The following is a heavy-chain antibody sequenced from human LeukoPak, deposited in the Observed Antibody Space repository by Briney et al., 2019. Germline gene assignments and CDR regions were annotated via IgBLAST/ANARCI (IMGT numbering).Heavy chain of an antibody. V-gene: IGHV3-23*01. J-gene: IGHJ5*02. CDR3: AKHRIVVVPAAMGT. CDR2: ISGSGGST. Sequence: GGSLRLSCAASGFTFSSYAMSWVSQAPGKRLEWVSAISGSGGSTYYADSVKGRFTISRDNSKNTLYLQMNSLRAEDTAVYYCAKHRIVVVPAAMGTWGQGTLVTVSS. CDR1: GFTFSSYA. D-gene: IGHD2-2*01.